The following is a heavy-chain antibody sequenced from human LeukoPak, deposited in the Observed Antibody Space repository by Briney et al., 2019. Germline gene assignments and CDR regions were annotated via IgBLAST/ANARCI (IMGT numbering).Heavy chain of an antibody. J-gene: IGHJ4*02. CDR2: IYYTGST. V-gene: IGHV4-61*03. CDR3: ARSQNYYGSGDY. Sequence: SETLSLTCTVSGDSVSNGNYYWSWLRQPPGKALEWIGYIYYTGSTYYNPSLEGRVTLSVDTSKNHFSVKLSSVTAADTAVYYCARSQNYYGSGDYWSQGTLVTVSS. CDR1: GDSVSNGNYY. D-gene: IGHD3-10*01.